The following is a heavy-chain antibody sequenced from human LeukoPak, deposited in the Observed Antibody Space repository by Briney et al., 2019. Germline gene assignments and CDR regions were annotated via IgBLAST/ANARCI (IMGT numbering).Heavy chain of an antibody. V-gene: IGHV3-7*01. D-gene: IGHD3-16*01. CDR3: ASQSFARFDP. Sequence: PGGSLRLSCVAAGFTFSRNWMSWVRQAPGKGLERVGNIQPDGSEQYPVDSVKGRFTISRDNARNSLFLQMNSLRVEDTAVYYCASQSFARFDPWGQGTLVTVSS. CDR2: IQPDGSEQ. CDR1: GFTFSRNW. J-gene: IGHJ5*02.